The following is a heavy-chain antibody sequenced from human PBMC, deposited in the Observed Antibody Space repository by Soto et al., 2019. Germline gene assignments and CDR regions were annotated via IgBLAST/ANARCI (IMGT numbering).Heavy chain of an antibody. CDR3: ARDQVKEVYALPNLSSARMDV. J-gene: IGHJ6*02. D-gene: IGHD2-8*01. CDR2: IIPIFGTA. CDR1: GGTFSSYA. V-gene: IGHV1-69*13. Sequence: SVKVSCKASGGTFSSYAISWVRQAPGQGLEWMGGIIPIFGTANYAQKFQGRVTITADESTSTAYMELSSLRSEDTAVYYCARDQVKEVYALPNLSSARMDVWGQGTTVTVSS.